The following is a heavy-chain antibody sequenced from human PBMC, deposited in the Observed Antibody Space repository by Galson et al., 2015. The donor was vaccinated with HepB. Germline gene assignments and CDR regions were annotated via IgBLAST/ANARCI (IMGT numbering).Heavy chain of an antibody. J-gene: IGHJ3*01. CDR2: IAGNGGST. CDR1: GFTFSSYA. Sequence: SLRLACAASGFTFSSYAMAWVRHAQGQGLDWVSTIAGNGGSTYFANSVKGRFTISRDNSKNTLYLQMNSLRAGDTAVYYCARQGTFSDSSGYYGAFDFWCQGTMVTVSS. V-gene: IGHV3-23*01. CDR3: ARQGTFSDSSGYYGAFDF. D-gene: IGHD3-22*01.